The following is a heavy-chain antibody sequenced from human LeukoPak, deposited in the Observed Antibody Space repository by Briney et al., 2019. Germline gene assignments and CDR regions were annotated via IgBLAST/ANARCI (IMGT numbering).Heavy chain of an antibody. CDR3: AKDPLARLRFLEWLLFDY. D-gene: IGHD3-3*01. CDR2: IRNGGSNK. V-gene: IGHV3-30*02. J-gene: IGHJ4*02. CDR1: GFTFSTYG. Sequence: GGSLRLSCAASGFTFSTYGMHWVRQAPGKGLEWVAFIRNGGSNKYYADSVNGRFTISRDNSKNTLYLQMNSLRAEDTAVYYCAKDPLARLRFLEWLLFDYWGQGTLVTVSS.